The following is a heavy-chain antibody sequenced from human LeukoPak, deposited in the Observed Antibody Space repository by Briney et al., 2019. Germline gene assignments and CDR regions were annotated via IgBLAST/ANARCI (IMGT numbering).Heavy chain of an antibody. Sequence: PSETLSLTCTVSGGSISSYYWSGIRQPAGKGLEGIGRIYTSGSTNYNPSLKSRVTMSVDTSKNQFSLKLSSVTAADTAVYYCARGYGDYANWFDPWGQGTLVTVSS. V-gene: IGHV4-4*07. CDR3: ARGYGDYANWFDP. CDR2: IYTSGST. J-gene: IGHJ5*02. D-gene: IGHD4-17*01. CDR1: GGSISSYY.